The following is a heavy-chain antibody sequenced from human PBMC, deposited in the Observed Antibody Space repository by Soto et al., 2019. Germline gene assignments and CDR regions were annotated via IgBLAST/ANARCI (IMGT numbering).Heavy chain of an antibody. CDR2: IIPLYGTA. V-gene: IGHV1-69*01. CDR3: ARDLGGCSAGSCRYNWFDL. D-gene: IGHD2-15*01. Sequence: QVQLVQSGAEVKKPGSSVRVSCEASGDTFTNYAISWVRQAPGQGLEWLGGIIPLYGTANYAQKFQDRVTITADGPTSTAYMDLSSLRSEDTAVYYCARDLGGCSAGSCRYNWFDLWGQGTLVTVSS. J-gene: IGHJ5*02. CDR1: GDTFTNYA.